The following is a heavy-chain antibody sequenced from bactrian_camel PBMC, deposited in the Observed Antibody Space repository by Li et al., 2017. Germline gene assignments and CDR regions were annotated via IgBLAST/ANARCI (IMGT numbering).Heavy chain of an antibody. CDR2: IETDGVNT. CDR1: GFTFSGVY. Sequence: HVQLVESGGGLVQPGGALRLSCASSGFTFSGVYMNWVRQAPGKGLEWVSSIETDGVNTYYADFAKGRFTISRDNAKNTVYLQMNSLKSEDTALYYCATDLRRSYSGDDYGPGYNYWGQGTQVTVS. J-gene: IGHJ4*01. D-gene: IGHD2*01. CDR3: ATDLRRSYSGDDYGPGYNY. V-gene: IGHV3-2*01.